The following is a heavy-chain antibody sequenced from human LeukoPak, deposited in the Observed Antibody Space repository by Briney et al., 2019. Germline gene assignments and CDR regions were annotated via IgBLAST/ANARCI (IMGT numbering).Heavy chain of an antibody. CDR2: TIPIFGTA. CDR3: ARDLGGATAFDY. J-gene: IGHJ4*02. CDR1: GGTFSSYA. Sequence: SVKVSCKASGGTFSSYAINWVRQAPGQGLEWMGGTIPIFGTANYAQKLQGRVTMTTDTSTSSAYMELRRLRSDDTAVYYCARDLGGATAFDYWGQGTLVTVSS. D-gene: IGHD1-26*01. V-gene: IGHV1-69*05.